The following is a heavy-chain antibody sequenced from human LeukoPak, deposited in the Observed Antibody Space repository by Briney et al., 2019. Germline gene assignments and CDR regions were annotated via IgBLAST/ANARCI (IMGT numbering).Heavy chain of an antibody. CDR1: GGSFSGYY. J-gene: IGHJ4*02. CDR2: INHSGST. D-gene: IGHD2-2*03. V-gene: IGHV4-34*01. Sequence: SETLSFTCAVYGGSFSGYYWSWIRQPPGKGLEWIGEINHSGSTNYNPSLKSRVTISVDTSKNQFSLKLSSVTAADTAVYYCARGRVDIVVVPAAMSRYFDYWGQGTLVTVSS. CDR3: ARGRVDIVVVPAAMSRYFDY.